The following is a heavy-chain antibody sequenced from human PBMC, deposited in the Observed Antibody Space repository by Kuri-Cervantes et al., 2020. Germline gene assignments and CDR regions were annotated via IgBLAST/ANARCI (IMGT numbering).Heavy chain of an antibody. J-gene: IGHJ6*02. Sequence: GGSLRLSCAASGFAISSYNMNWVRQAPGKGLERVSHTGTTESSKYYADSVKGRFTISRDNGKNSLYLQMNSLRDEDTALYYCVRRQGWSGMDVWGQGTTVTVSS. CDR1: GFAISSYN. V-gene: IGHV3-48*02. CDR3: VRRQGWSGMDV. CDR2: TGTTESSK.